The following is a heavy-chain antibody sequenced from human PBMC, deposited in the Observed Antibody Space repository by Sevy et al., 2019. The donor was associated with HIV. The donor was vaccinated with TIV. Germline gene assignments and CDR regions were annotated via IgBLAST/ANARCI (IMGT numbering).Heavy chain of an antibody. Sequence: GRSLRLSCAASGFTFSTYAMTWVRQAPGKGLEWVSVISFSGGSTYYADSVKGRFTISRDNSKNTLYLQMISLRAEDTAVYYCAKDRVSGTYYTGDFDYWGQGTLVTVSS. D-gene: IGHD3-10*01. V-gene: IGHV3-23*01. CDR3: AKDRVSGTYYTGDFDY. CDR1: GFTFSTYA. J-gene: IGHJ4*02. CDR2: ISFSGGST.